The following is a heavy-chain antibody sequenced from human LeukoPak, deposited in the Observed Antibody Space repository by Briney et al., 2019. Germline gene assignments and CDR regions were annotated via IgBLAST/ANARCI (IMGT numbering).Heavy chain of an antibody. J-gene: IGHJ4*02. CDR1: GFTVSSNY. CDR2: ISGSGGST. V-gene: IGHV3-23*01. D-gene: IGHD2-21*02. Sequence: GSLRLSCAASGFTVSSNYMSWVRQAPGKGLEWVSAISGSGGSTYYADSVKGRFTISRDNSKNTLYLQMNSLRAEDTAVYYCAKDARGAYCGGDCYHWGQGTLVTVSS. CDR3: AKDARGAYCGGDCYH.